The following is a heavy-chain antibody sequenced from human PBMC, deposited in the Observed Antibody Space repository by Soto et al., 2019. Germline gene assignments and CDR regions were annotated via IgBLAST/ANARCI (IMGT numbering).Heavy chain of an antibody. CDR1: AISFSGYG. V-gene: IGHV3-30*18. CDR3: AKATGWKGYCSSSSCFHDAFDI. Sequence: GRSLRLSCAASAISFSGYGMHWVRQAPGKGLEWVALISYDGNNKDYAESVRGRFTISRDNSENMVYLEMNSLRPDDTAVYYCAKATGWKGYCSSSSCFHDAFDIWGQGTMVTVSS. CDR2: ISYDGNNK. D-gene: IGHD2-15*01. J-gene: IGHJ3*02.